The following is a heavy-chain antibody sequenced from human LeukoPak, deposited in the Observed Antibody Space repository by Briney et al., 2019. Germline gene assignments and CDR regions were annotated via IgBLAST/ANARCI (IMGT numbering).Heavy chain of an antibody. D-gene: IGHD2-15*01. CDR2: IYYSGST. Sequence: PSETLSLTCTVSGGSISSYYWSWIRQPPGKGLEWIGYIYYSGSTNYNPSLKSRVTISVDTSKNQFSLKLSSVTAADTAVYYCAGSGAYYYYGMDVWGQGTTVTVSS. CDR1: GGSISSYY. J-gene: IGHJ6*02. V-gene: IGHV4-59*01. CDR3: AGSGAYYYYGMDV.